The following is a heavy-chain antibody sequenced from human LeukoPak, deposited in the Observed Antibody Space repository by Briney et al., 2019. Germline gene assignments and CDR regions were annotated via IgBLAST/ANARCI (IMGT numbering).Heavy chain of an antibody. CDR3: AKSAAAGRYYYGMGV. V-gene: IGHV3-9*01. J-gene: IGHJ6*02. CDR2: ISWNSGSI. D-gene: IGHD6-13*01. Sequence: PGGSLRLSCAASGFTFDDYAMHWVRQAPGKGLEWVSGISWNSGSIGYADSVKGRFTISRDNAKNSLYLQMNSLRAEDTALYYCAKSAAAGRYYYGMGVWGQGTTVTVSS. CDR1: GFTFDDYA.